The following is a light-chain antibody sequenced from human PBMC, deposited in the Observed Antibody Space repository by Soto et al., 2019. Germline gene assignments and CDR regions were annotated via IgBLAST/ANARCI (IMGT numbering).Light chain of an antibody. CDR1: QAIGNY. J-gene: IGKJ1*01. V-gene: IGKV1-6*01. CDR3: MQGTHWPPKT. Sequence: IQMTQSPSSLSASVGDRVTITCRASQAIGNYLNWYQQKPGKAPNRDSGVPDRFSGSGSGTDFTLKISRVEAEDVGVYYCMQGTHWPPKTFGQGTKVDIK.